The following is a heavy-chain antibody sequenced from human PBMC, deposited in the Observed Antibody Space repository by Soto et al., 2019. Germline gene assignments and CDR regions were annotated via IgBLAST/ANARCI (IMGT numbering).Heavy chain of an antibody. D-gene: IGHD3-3*01. CDR1: GFTFSNFA. V-gene: IGHV3-23*01. CDR2: ISGSGVRT. Sequence: GGSLRLSCAASGFTFSNFAMTWVRQAPGKGLEWVSTISGSGVRTYHADSVKGRFTISRDNSKNTLYLQMNSLRAEDTALYYCAKDDRDFWSGYYRHYFDYWGQGALVTSPQ. J-gene: IGHJ4*02. CDR3: AKDDRDFWSGYYRHYFDY.